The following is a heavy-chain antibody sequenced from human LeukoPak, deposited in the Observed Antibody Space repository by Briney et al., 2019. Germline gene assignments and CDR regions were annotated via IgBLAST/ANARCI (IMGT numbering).Heavy chain of an antibody. V-gene: IGHV3-30*02. Sequence: GGSLRLSCAASGFTFSSYGMHWVRQAPGKGLEWVAFIRYDGSNKYYTDSVKGRFTISRDNSKNTLYLQMNSLRAEDTAVYYCAKGSPSSSIAARQPFDYWGQGTLVTVSS. CDR3: AKGSPSSSIAARQPFDY. CDR2: IRYDGSNK. J-gene: IGHJ4*02. D-gene: IGHD6-6*01. CDR1: GFTFSSYG.